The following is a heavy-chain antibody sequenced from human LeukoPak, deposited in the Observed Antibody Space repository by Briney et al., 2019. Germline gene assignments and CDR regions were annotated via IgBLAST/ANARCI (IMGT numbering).Heavy chain of an antibody. Sequence: GSLRLSCAASGFTFSSYSMNWVRQAPGKGLEWVSSISSSSSYIYYADSVKGRFTISRDNAKNSLYLQMNSLRAEDTAVYYCARHKYGARGTAAPFDYWGQGTLVTVSS. V-gene: IGHV3-21*01. D-gene: IGHD4/OR15-4a*01. CDR2: ISSSSSYI. CDR1: GFTFSSYS. J-gene: IGHJ4*02. CDR3: ARHKYGARGTAAPFDY.